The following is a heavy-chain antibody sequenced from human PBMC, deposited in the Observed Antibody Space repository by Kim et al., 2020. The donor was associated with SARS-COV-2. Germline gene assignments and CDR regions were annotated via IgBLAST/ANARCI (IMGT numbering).Heavy chain of an antibody. J-gene: IGHJ6*02. CDR3: ARAGGYFGVDV. Sequence: EGSLRLSCAASGFTFSSFGMNWVRQAPGKGLEWLSYINAKTGTIYYADSVKGRFTMSRDNAKNSLYLQIDSLRDEDTALYYCARAGGYFGVDVWGQGTTVTVSS. CDR1: GFTFSSFG. CDR2: INAKTGTI. D-gene: IGHD3-16*01. V-gene: IGHV3-48*02.